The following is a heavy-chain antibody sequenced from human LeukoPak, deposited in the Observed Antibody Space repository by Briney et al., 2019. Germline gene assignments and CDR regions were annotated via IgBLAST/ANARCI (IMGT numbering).Heavy chain of an antibody. CDR1: GGSISSYY. CDR3: ARVRSIAARPDYYYYMDV. J-gene: IGHJ6*03. CDR2: IYYSGST. D-gene: IGHD6-6*01. Sequence: SETLSLTCTDSGGSISSYYWSWIRQPPGKGLEWIGYIYYSGSTNYNPSLKSRVTISVDTSKNQFSLKLSSVTAADTAVYYCARVRSIAARPDYYYYMDVWGRGTTVTVSS. V-gene: IGHV4-59*01.